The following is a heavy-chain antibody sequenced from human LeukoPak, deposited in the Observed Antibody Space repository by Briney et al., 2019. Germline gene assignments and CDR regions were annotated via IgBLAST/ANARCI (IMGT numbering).Heavy chain of an antibody. J-gene: IGHJ6*03. CDR2: IYHSGST. V-gene: IGHV4-4*02. CDR3: ARAYYYYMDV. CDR1: GASISSPNW. Sequence: SETLSLTCAVSGASISSPNWWSWVRQPPGKGLEWIGEIYHSGSTNYNPSLEGRATISVDKSKNQFSLKLNSVTAADTAVYYCARAYYYYMDVWGKGTTVSVSS.